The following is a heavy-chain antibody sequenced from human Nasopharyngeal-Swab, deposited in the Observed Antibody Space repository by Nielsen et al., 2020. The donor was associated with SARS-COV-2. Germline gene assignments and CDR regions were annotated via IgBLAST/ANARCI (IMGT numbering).Heavy chain of an antibody. Sequence: WIRQPPGKGLEWIGYIYYSGSTYYNPSLKSRVTISVDTSKNQFSLKLSSVTAADTAVYYCASLWGASGSSGGLEEGYWGQGTLVTVSS. J-gene: IGHJ4*02. CDR3: ASLWGASGSSGGLEEGY. CDR2: IYYSGST. V-gene: IGHV4-30-4*01. D-gene: IGHD6-19*01.